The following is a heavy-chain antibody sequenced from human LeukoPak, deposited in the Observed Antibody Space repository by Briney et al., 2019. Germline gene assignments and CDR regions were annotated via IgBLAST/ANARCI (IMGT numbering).Heavy chain of an antibody. CDR2: IYHTGST. V-gene: IGHV4-31*03. J-gene: IGHJ4*02. CDR1: GGSISTGGYY. Sequence: NPSQTLSLTCTVSGGSISTGGYYWSWIRQLPGKGLEWIGYIYHTGSTYYNPSLKSRGIISVGTSNNQFSLRLTSVTAADTAVYYCARSGLGLPIDYWGQGTLVTVSS. D-gene: IGHD7-27*01. CDR3: ARSGLGLPIDY.